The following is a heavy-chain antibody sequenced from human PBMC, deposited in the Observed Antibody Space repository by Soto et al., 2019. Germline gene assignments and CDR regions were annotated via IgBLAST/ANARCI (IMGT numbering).Heavy chain of an antibody. V-gene: IGHV3-23*01. CDR1: GFPFISYA. J-gene: IGHJ6*02. CDR2: ISGSGGST. D-gene: IGHD5-18*01. Sequence: PWGSLRLSCAASGFPFISYAMSWVRQAPGKGLEWVSAISGSGGSTYYADSVKGRFTISRDNSKNTLYLQMNSLRAEDTAVYYCAKDRRYGYSPTGVWGQGTTVTVSS. CDR3: AKDRRYGYSPTGV.